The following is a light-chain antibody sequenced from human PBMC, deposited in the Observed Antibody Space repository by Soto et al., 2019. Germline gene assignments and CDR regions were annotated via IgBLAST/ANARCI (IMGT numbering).Light chain of an antibody. V-gene: IGKV3-15*01. CDR2: GAS. CDR1: QSVSSN. CDR3: QHCNNWPIT. Sequence: EIVLTQSPATLSVSPGESATLSCRASQSVSSNLAWYQQKPGQAPRLLIYGASTRATGFPARFSGSGSGTEFTLTISSLQSEDFAFYYCQHCNNWPITFGQGTRLEIK. J-gene: IGKJ5*01.